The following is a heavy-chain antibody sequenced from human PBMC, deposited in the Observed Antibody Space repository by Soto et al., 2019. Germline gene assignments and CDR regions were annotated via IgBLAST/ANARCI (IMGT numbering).Heavy chain of an antibody. J-gene: IGHJ6*02. V-gene: IGHV4-30-4*01. D-gene: IGHD2-15*01. CDR2: IYYTGST. CDR1: GGSISSGDYY. CDR3: ARVDCSGGSCYSSFYDYGMDV. Sequence: QVQLQESGPGLVKPSQTLSLTCSVSGGSISSGDYYWSWIRQPPGKGLEWIGFIYYTGSTYYNPSFKSRVTISVVTSKNQFSLKLSAVSAADTAVFFCARVDCSGGSCYSSFYDYGMDVWGQGTTVTVSS.